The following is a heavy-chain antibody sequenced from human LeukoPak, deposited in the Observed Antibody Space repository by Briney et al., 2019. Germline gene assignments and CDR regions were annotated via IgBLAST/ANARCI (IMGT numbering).Heavy chain of an antibody. CDR1: GGSISSSSYY. J-gene: IGHJ4*02. CDR2: INHSGST. D-gene: IGHD5-12*01. V-gene: IGHV4-39*07. CDR3: ARDRRYYFDY. Sequence: SETLSLTCTVSGGSISSSSYYWGWIRQPPGKGLEWIGEINHSGSTNYNPSLKSRVTISVDTSKNQFSLKLSSVTAADTAVYYCARDRRYYFDYWGQGTLVTVSS.